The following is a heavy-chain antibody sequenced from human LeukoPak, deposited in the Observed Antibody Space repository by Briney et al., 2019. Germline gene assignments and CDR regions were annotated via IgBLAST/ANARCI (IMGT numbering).Heavy chain of an antibody. CDR1: GYTFSVYY. V-gene: IGHV1-2*02. CDR3: ARDSYGYEDFDY. Sequence: ASVKVSCKASGYTFSVYYMHWVRQAPGQGLEWMGWINPNSGDTNYAQKFQGRVTMTRDTSISTAYMELSRLRSDDTAVYYCARDSYGYEDFDYWGQGTLVTVSS. CDR2: INPNSGDT. D-gene: IGHD5-18*01. J-gene: IGHJ4*02.